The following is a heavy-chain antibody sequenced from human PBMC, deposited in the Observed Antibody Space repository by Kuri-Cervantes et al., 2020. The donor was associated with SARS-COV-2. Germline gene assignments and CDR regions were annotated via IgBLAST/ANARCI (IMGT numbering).Heavy chain of an antibody. V-gene: IGHV4-38-2*01. CDR1: GYSISSGYY. Sequence: SETLSLTCAVSGYSISSGYYWGWIRLPPGKGLEWIGSIYHSGSTYYNPSLKSQVTISVDTSKNQFSLKLSSVTAADTAVYYCARQGLRLRLGELSRGGAFDIWGQGTMVTVSS. CDR3: ARQGLRLRLGELSRGGAFDI. D-gene: IGHD3-16*02. J-gene: IGHJ3*02. CDR2: IYHSGST.